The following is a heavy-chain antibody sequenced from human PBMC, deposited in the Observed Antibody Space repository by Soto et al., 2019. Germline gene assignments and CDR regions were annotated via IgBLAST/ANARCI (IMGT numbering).Heavy chain of an antibody. J-gene: IGHJ6*03. CDR3: ASTGGIEATGYYYDMDV. D-gene: IGHD5-12*01. CDR1: GFTFSDCY. CDR2: ISSSGSTI. Sequence: PGGSLRLSCAASGFTFSDCYMSWIRQAPGKGLEWVSYISSSGSTIYYADSVKGRFTISRDNAKNSLYLQMNSLRAEDTAVYYCASTGGIEATGYYYDMDVGGKGTTVSVSS. V-gene: IGHV3-11*01.